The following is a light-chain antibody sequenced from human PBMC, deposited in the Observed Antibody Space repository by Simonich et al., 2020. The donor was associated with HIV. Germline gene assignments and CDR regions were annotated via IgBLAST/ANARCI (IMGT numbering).Light chain of an antibody. CDR3: QTWGTGIRV. V-gene: IGLV4-69*01. CDR2: LNRDGSH. Sequence: QLVLTQSPSASASLGASVTLTCTLRSGHSSYTIAWHQQQPEKGPRYVMRLNRDGSHRKGDGIPDRFSGSSSGAERYLTISSLQSEDEADYYCQTWGTGIRVFGGGTKLTVL. CDR1: SGHSSYT. J-gene: IGLJ3*02.